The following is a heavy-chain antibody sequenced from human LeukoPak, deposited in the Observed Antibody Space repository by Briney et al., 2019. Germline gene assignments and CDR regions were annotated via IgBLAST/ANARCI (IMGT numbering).Heavy chain of an antibody. Sequence: PGGSLRLSCAASGFTFSSYEMNWVRQAPGKGLEWVSYISSSGSTIYYADSVKGRFTISRDNAKNSLYLQMNSLRAEDTAVYYCARLVGATRNVDYWGQGTLVTVSS. CDR2: ISSSGSTI. J-gene: IGHJ4*02. V-gene: IGHV3-48*03. CDR1: GFTFSSYE. D-gene: IGHD1-26*01. CDR3: ARLVGATRNVDY.